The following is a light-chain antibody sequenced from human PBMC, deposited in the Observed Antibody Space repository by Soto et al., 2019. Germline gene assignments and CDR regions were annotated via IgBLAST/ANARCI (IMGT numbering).Light chain of an antibody. V-gene: IGKV3-20*01. CDR3: QRYSASPT. Sequence: EIVLTQSPDTLSLSPGERATLSCRASQTISSSYFGWYQRRPGQAPRLLIYGASSRATGVPDRFSGSGSGTDFTLTISRLEPEDFAVYYCQRYSASPTFGQGTKVDIK. J-gene: IGKJ1*01. CDR2: GAS. CDR1: QTISSSY.